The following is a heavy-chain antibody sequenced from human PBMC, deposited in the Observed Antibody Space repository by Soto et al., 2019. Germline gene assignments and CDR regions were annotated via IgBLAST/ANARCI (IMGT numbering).Heavy chain of an antibody. V-gene: IGHV4-34*01. CDR3: ARGLGVGYYYSGMDV. Sequence: SETLSLTCALYGGSFGDYYWSWIRQPPGKGLEWIGEISHSGTTNYNPSLKGRVTISVDTSKNQLSLNLSSVTAADTAVYYCARGLGVGYYYSGMDVWGQGTTVTVSS. J-gene: IGHJ6*02. CDR2: ISHSGTT. CDR1: GGSFGDYY. D-gene: IGHD3-10*01.